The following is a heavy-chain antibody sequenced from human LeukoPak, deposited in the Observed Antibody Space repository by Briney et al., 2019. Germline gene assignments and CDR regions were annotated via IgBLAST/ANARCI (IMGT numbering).Heavy chain of an antibody. D-gene: IGHD4-17*01. J-gene: IGHJ4*02. CDR2: MNPNSGNT. CDR1: GYTFTSYD. CDR3: ARGPLPSYGDYDHY. Sequence: GASVKVSCKASGYTFTSYDINWVRQATGQGLEWMGWMNPNSGNTGYAQKFQGRVTMTRNTSISTAYMELSSLRSEDTAVCYCARGPLPSYGDYDHYWGQGTLVTVSS. V-gene: IGHV1-8*01.